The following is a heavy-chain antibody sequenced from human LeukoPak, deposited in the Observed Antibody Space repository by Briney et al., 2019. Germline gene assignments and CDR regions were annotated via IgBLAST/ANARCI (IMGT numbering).Heavy chain of an antibody. CDR1: GFTFSSYG. D-gene: IGHD2-2*01. CDR2: IGGSGGST. CDR3: AKNRGSSITSCFDY. J-gene: IGHJ4*02. Sequence: GGSLRLSCAASGFTFSSYGMSWVRQAPGKGLEWVSSIGGSGGSTYYADSVKGRFTISRDNSKNTLYLQMNSLRAEDTAVYYCAKNRGSSITSCFDYWGQGTLVTVSS. V-gene: IGHV3-23*01.